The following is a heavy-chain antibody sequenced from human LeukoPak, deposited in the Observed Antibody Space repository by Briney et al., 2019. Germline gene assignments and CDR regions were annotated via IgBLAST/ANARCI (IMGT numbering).Heavy chain of an antibody. CDR3: ARVDIVNWFDP. J-gene: IGHJ5*02. CDR1: GGTFSSYA. D-gene: IGHD5-12*01. CDR2: ISAYNGNT. Sequence: ASVKVSCKASGGTFSSYAISWVRQAPGQGLEWMGWISAYNGNTNYAQKLQGRVTMTTDTSTSTAYMELRSLRSDDTAVYYCARVDIVNWFDPWGQGTLVTVSS. V-gene: IGHV1-18*01.